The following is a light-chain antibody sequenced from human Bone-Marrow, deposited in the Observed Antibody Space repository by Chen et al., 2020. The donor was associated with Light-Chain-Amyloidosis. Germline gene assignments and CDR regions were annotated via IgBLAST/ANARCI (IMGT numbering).Light chain of an antibody. CDR1: NIGSTS. V-gene: IGLV3-21*02. Sequence: SYVLTQPSSVSVAPGQTATIACGGNNIGSTSVHWYQQTPGQAPLLVVYDDSDRPSGIPERLSGADSGNTATLTISRVEAGDEADYYWQVWDRGSDRPVFGGGTKLTV. CDR2: DDS. J-gene: IGLJ3*02. CDR3: QVWDRGSDRPV.